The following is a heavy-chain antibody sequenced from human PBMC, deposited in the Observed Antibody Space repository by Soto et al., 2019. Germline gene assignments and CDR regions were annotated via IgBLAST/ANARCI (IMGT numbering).Heavy chain of an antibody. CDR2: MNPNSGNT. D-gene: IGHD3-3*01. J-gene: IGHJ3*02. CDR1: GYTFTSYD. Sequence: ASVKVSCKASGYTFTSYDINWVRQATGQGLEWMGWMNPNSGNTGYAQKFQGRVTMTRNTSISTAYMELSSLRSEDTAVYYCASARITIFGVVIIYDAFDISGQGTMVTVSS. V-gene: IGHV1-8*01. CDR3: ASARITIFGVVIIYDAFDI.